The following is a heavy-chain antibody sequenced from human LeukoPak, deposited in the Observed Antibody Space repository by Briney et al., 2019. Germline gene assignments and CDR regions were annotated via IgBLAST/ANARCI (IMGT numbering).Heavy chain of an antibody. D-gene: IGHD2-2*01. CDR3: AGDPRDSDCSSTSCGSS. CDR1: GFTFSSYS. CDR2: ISSSSSTI. J-gene: IGHJ4*02. Sequence: GGSLRLSCAASGFTFSSYSMNWVRQAPGKGLEWVSYISSSSSTIYYADSVKGRFTISRDNARNSLYLQMNSLRAEDTAVYYCAGDPRDSDCSSTSCGSSWGQGTLVTVSS. V-gene: IGHV3-48*01.